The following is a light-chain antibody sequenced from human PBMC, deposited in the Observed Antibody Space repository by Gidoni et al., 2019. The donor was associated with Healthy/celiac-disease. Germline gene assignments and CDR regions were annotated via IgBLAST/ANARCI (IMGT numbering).Light chain of an antibody. CDR3: SSYTSGSTRV. V-gene: IGLV2-14*03. Sequence: QSALTQSASVSGSPGQSITISCTGTSSDGGGYNYVSWYQQHPGKAPKLIIYDVTNRPSGVSNRFSASKSGNTASLTISGLQAEDEADYYCSSYTSGSTRVFGGGTKVTVL. J-gene: IGLJ3*02. CDR2: DVT. CDR1: SSDGGGYNY.